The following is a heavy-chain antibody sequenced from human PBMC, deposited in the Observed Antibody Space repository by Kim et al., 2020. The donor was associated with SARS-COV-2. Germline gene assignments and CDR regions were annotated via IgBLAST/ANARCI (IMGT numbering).Heavy chain of an antibody. V-gene: IGHV3-7*01. CDR3: VRRDFTSGWYASGRDVDEWFDP. CDR1: GFSFSSYR. Sequence: GGSLRLSCAASGFSFSSYRMSWVRQAPGKGLEWVANIDQDGGEKSYVDSLKGRFTISRDNAKDSLYLQMNSLRAEDTAVYYCVRRDFTSGWYASGRDVDEWFDPWGQGTLVTVSP. CDR2: IDQDGGEK. D-gene: IGHD6-19*01. J-gene: IGHJ5*02.